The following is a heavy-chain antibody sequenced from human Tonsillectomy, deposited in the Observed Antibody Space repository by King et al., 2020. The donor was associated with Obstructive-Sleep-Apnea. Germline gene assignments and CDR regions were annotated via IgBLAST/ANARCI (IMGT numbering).Heavy chain of an antibody. J-gene: IGHJ4*02. CDR1: GFTFSDYF. CDR3: AGEVLAATEYFDS. CDR2: ISSSGTII. D-gene: IGHD2-15*01. V-gene: IGHV3-11*01. Sequence: VQLVESGGGLVKPGGSLRLSCAASGFTFSDYFMSWVRQAPGEGLEWVSHISSSGTIIYYADSVKGRVTISRDNAKKSLYLQMNSLRAEDTAVYCCAGEVLAATEYFDSWGQGTLVTVSS.